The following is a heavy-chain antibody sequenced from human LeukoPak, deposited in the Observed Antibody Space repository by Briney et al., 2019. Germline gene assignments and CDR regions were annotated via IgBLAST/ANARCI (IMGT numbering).Heavy chain of an antibody. V-gene: IGHV3-23*01. Sequence: GGTLRLSCVASGFSFSYHGMNWVRLAPGKGLEWVSGVSPPGGGTYYADSVKGRFTISRDDSRNTLSLQMNSLRVEDTAVYYCARDLAWGAFDYWGPGILVAVSS. CDR1: GFSFSYHG. CDR2: VSPPGGGT. J-gene: IGHJ4*02. D-gene: IGHD7-27*01. CDR3: ARDLAWGAFDY.